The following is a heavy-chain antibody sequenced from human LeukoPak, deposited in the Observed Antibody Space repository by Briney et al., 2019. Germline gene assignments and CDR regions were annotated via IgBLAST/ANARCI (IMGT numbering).Heavy chain of an antibody. CDR2: IYYSGST. CDR1: GGSISSYY. Sequence: SETLSLTCTVSGGSISSYYWSWIRQPPGKGLEWIGYIYYSGSTNYNPSLKSRVTISVDTSKNQFSLKLSSVTAADTAVYYCATPYCSSTSCYPGEIDYWGQGTLVTVPS. CDR3: ATPYCSSTSCYPGEIDY. V-gene: IGHV4-59*01. D-gene: IGHD2-2*01. J-gene: IGHJ4*02.